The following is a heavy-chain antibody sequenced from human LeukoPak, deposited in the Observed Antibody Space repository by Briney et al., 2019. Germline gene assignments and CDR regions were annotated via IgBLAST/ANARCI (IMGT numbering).Heavy chain of an antibody. V-gene: IGHV3-21*01. J-gene: IGHJ6*04. CDR1: GFTFSSYN. CDR3: ARDKKGYSYIGMDV. D-gene: IGHD5-18*01. Sequence: GGSLRLSCVASGFTFSSYNMNWVRQALGKGLEWISSISSSSSSYIYYAGSVKGRFTISRDNAKNSLYLQMNGLRAEDTAVYYCARDKKGYSYIGMDVWGKGSTVTVSS. CDR2: ISSSSSSYI.